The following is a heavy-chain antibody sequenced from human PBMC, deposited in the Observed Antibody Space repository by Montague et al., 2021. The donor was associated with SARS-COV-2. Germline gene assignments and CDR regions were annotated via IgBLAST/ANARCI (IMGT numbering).Heavy chain of an antibody. J-gene: IGHJ4*02. D-gene: IGHD2-15*01. V-gene: IGHV4-59*12. CDR2: IYYSGST. CDR1: GGSISSYY. Sequence: SETLSLTCTVSGGSISSYYWSWIRQPPGKGLEWIGYIYYSGSTNYNPSLKSRVTMSVDKSKNQFSLRLSSVTAADTAVYYCASADVVVGPMPMPFDYWGQGTLVTVSS. CDR3: ASADVVVGPMPMPFDY.